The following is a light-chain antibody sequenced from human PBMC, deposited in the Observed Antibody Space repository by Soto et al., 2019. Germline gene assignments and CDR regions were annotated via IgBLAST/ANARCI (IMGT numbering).Light chain of an antibody. CDR3: SSYTGGNPSYV. CDR1: SSDVGGYDY. J-gene: IGLJ1*01. CDR2: DVT. V-gene: IGLV2-8*01. Sequence: QSALTQPPSASGSPGQSVTISCTGTSSDVGGYDYVSWYQQHPGKAPKLMIYDVTIRPSGVSDRFSGSKSGNTASPTVSGLQAEDEADYYCSSYTGGNPSYVFGTGTKLTFL.